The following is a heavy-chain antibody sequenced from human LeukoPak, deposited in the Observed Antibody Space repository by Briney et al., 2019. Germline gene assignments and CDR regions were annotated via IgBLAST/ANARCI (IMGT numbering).Heavy chain of an antibody. Sequence: KPSETLSLTCTVPGGSISSYYWTWIRQPPGKGLEWIGYIYYSGGTNYNPSLKSRVTISVDTSKNQFSLKLSSVTAADTAVYYCARDRGFSYDLDYWGQGTLVTVSS. CDR2: IYYSGGT. CDR1: GGSISSYY. CDR3: ARDRGFSYDLDY. D-gene: IGHD5-18*01. J-gene: IGHJ4*02. V-gene: IGHV4-59*01.